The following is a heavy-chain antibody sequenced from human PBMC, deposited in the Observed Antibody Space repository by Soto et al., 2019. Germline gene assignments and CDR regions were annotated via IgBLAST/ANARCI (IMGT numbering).Heavy chain of an antibody. Sequence: SETLSLTCAVYGGSFSGYYWSWIRQPPGKGLEWIGEINHSGSTNYNPSLKSRVTILVDTSKNQFSLKLSSVTAADTAVYYCARENLLEWLYIDYWGQGTLVTVSS. CDR3: ARENLLEWLYIDY. CDR1: GGSFSGYY. D-gene: IGHD3-3*01. V-gene: IGHV4-34*01. CDR2: INHSGST. J-gene: IGHJ4*02.